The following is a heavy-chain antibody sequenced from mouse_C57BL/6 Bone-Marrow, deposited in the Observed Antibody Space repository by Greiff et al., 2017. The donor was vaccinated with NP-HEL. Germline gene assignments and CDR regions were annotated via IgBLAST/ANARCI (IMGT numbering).Heavy chain of an antibody. V-gene: IGHV1-18*01. CDR2: INPNNGGT. J-gene: IGHJ4*01. CDR1: GYTFTDYN. CDR3: ASQLRLPYYAMDY. Sequence: VQLQQSGPELVKPGASVKIPCKASGYTFTDYNMDWVKQSHGKSLEWIGDINPNNGGTIYNQKFKGKATLTVDTSSSTAYMQLSSLTSEDSAVYYCASQLRLPYYAMDYWGQGTSVTVSS. D-gene: IGHD3-2*02.